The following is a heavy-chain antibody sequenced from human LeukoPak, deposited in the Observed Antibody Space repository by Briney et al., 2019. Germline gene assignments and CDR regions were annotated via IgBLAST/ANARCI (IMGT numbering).Heavy chain of an antibody. CDR3: ASGTTVTTLRY. Sequence: GGSLRLSCAASGFSVSAYWMSWVRQAPGKGLEWVANINEAGSEKPYVDSVKGRFTISRDNAKNSLYLEMNGLRAEDTAVYYCASGTTVTTLRYWGQGTLVTVSS. D-gene: IGHD4-17*01. J-gene: IGHJ4*02. CDR1: GFSVSAYW. CDR2: INEAGSEK. V-gene: IGHV3-7*01.